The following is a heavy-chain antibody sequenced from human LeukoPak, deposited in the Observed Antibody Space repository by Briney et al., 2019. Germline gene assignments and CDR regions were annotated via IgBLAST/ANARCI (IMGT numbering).Heavy chain of an antibody. D-gene: IGHD3-10*01. CDR1: GFTFYAYA. Sequence: GGSLRLSCAASGFTFYAYAMTWVRQAPGKGLEWVSGIGGSGDSTIYADSVRGRFTISRDNSKDTLYLQMNNLRAEDTAVYYCASGGVGARKYYSDPFHYWGQGTLVTVSS. CDR3: ASGGVGARKYYSDPFHY. J-gene: IGHJ4*02. CDR2: IGGSGDST. V-gene: IGHV3-23*01.